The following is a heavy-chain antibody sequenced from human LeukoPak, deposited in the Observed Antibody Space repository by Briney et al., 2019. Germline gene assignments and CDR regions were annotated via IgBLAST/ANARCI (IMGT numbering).Heavy chain of an antibody. J-gene: IGHJ4*02. CDR3: AKDRGLYRSSLYFDY. CDR2: IRYDGSNK. Sequence: GGSLRLSCAASGFTFSSYGMHWVRQAPGKGLEWVAFIRYDGSNKYYADSVKGRFTISRDNSKNTLYLQMNSLRAEDTAVYYCAKDRGLYRSSLYFDYWGQGTLVTVSS. D-gene: IGHD6-13*01. CDR1: GFTFSSYG. V-gene: IGHV3-30*02.